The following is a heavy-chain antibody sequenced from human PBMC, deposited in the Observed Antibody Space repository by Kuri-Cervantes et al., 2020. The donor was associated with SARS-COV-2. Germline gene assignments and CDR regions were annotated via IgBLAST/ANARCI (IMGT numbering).Heavy chain of an antibody. D-gene: IGHD4-17*01. CDR3: AREVSYGDDTPAYYYGMDV. CDR2: INPSGGST. V-gene: IGHV1-46*01. CDR1: GYTFTGYY. J-gene: IGHJ6*02. Sequence: ASVKVSCKASGYTFTGYYMHWVRQAPGQGLEWMGIINPSGGSTSYAQKFQGRVTMTRDTSTSTVYMELSSLRSEDTAVYYCAREVSYGDDTPAYYYGMDVWGQGTTVTVSS.